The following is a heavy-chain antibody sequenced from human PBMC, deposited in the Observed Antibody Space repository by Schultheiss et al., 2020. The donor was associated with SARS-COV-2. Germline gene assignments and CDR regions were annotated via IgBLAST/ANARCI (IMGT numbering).Heavy chain of an antibody. V-gene: IGHV1-18*01. J-gene: IGHJ4*02. D-gene: IGHD3-16*02. CDR1: GYTFTSYG. Sequence: ASVKVSCKASGYTFTSYGISWVRQAPGQGLEWMGWISAYNGNTNYAQKLQGRVTMTTDTSTSTAYMELSSLRSEDTAVYYCATQYYDYVWGSYRTQYYFDYWGQGTLVTVSS. CDR2: ISAYNGNT. CDR3: ATQYYDYVWGSYRTQYYFDY.